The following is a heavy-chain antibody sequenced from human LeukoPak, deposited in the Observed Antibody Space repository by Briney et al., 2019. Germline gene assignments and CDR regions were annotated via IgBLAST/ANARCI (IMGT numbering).Heavy chain of an antibody. J-gene: IGHJ4*02. CDR1: GGSISSGDYY. D-gene: IGHD2-8*01. CDR3: ARVPTTYCTNGVCYYFDY. V-gene: IGHV4-30-4*08. CDR2: IYYSGST. Sequence: PSETLSLTCTVSGGSISSGDYYWSWIRQPPGKGLEWIGYIYYSGSTYYNPSLKSRVTISVDTSKNQFSLKLGSVTAADTAVYYCARVPTTYCTNGVCYYFDYWGQGTLVTVSS.